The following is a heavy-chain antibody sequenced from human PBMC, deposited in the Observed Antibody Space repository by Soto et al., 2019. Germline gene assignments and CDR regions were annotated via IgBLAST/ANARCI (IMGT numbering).Heavy chain of an antibody. CDR3: ARPPLLYGDYAMSDYYYYGMDV. CDR1: GGTFSSYA. V-gene: IGHV1-69*13. J-gene: IGHJ6*02. D-gene: IGHD4-17*01. CDR2: IIPIFGTA. Sequence: GASVKVSCKASGGTFSSYAISWVRQAPGQGLEWMGGIIPIFGTANYAQKFQGRVTITADESTSTAYMELSSLRSEDTAVYYCARPPLLYGDYAMSDYYYYGMDVWGQGTTVTVSS.